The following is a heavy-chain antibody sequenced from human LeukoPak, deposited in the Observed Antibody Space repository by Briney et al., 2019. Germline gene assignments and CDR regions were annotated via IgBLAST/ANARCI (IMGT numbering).Heavy chain of an antibody. D-gene: IGHD3-16*02. CDR1: GGSIRSSSSY. CDR2: IYYSGST. V-gene: IGHV4-39*07. J-gene: IGHJ4*02. Sequence: PSETLSLTCTVSGGSIRSSSSYWGWIRQPPGTGLEWIGSIYYSGSTYYNPSLKSRVTISVDTSKNQFSLKLSSVTAADTAVYYCARDRTRYDYVWGSYRPPGYFDYWGQGTLVTVSS. CDR3: ARDRTRYDYVWGSYRPPGYFDY.